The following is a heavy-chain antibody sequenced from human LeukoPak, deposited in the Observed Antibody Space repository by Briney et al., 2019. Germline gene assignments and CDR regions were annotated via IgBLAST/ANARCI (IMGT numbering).Heavy chain of an antibody. CDR1: GFAFNTYG. Sequence: GGSLRLSCEASGFAFNTYGMHWVRQAPGKGLEWLAVISYDERNKYYTDSVKGRFTISRDNAKNTLYLQMNSLRVEDTAVYYCARGGPAAGLSDFDYWGQGTLVTVSS. J-gene: IGHJ4*02. CDR3: ARGGPAAGLSDFDY. D-gene: IGHD6-13*01. CDR2: ISYDERNK. V-gene: IGHV3-30*03.